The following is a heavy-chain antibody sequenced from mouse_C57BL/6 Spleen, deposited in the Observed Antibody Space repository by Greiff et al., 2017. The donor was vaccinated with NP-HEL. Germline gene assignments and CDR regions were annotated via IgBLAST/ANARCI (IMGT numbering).Heavy chain of an antibody. CDR3: ARLFTAMDY. V-gene: IGHV1-52*01. Sequence: QVQLQQPGAELVRPGSSVKLSCKASGYTFTSYWMHWVKQRPIQGLEWIGNIDPSDSETHYNQQFKDKATLTVDKSSITAYMQLSSLTSEDSAVYYGARLFTAMDYWGQGTSVTVAS. J-gene: IGHJ4*01. CDR1: GYTFTSYW. CDR2: IDPSDSET. D-gene: IGHD1-1*01.